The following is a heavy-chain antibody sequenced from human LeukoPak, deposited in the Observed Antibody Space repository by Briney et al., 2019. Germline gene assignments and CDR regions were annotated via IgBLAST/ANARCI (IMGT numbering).Heavy chain of an antibody. Sequence: SVKVSCKASGGTFSSYTISWVRQAPGQGLEWMGGIIPIFGTANYAQKFQGRVTITADESTSTAYMELSSLRSEDTAVYYCARGYCSSTSCYNEYFSTGARAPWSPSPQ. CDR2: IIPIFGTA. V-gene: IGHV1-69*01. CDR1: GGTFSSYT. J-gene: IGHJ1*01. D-gene: IGHD2-2*02. CDR3: ARGYCSSTSCYNEYFST.